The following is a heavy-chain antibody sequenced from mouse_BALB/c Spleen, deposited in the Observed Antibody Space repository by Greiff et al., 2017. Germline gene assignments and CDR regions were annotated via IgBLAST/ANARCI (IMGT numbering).Heavy chain of an antibody. D-gene: IGHD2-14*01. CDR1: GYTFTDYE. V-gene: IGHV1-15*01. CDR2: IDPETGGT. J-gene: IGHJ2*01. Sequence: VQLQQSGAELVRPGASVTLSCKASGYTFTDYEMHWVKQTPVHGLEWIGAIDPETGGTAYNQKFKGKATLTADKSSSTAYMELRSLTSEDSAVYYCTREPGYYRYDGEADYWGQGTTLTVSS. CDR3: TREPGYYRYDGEADY.